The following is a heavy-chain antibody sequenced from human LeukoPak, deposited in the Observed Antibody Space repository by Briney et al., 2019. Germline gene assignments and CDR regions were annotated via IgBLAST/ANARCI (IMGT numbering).Heavy chain of an antibody. J-gene: IGHJ3*02. CDR2: INSDGSST. D-gene: IGHD3-3*01. CDR3: ARGEDFWSGYYLEYDAFDI. Sequence: GGSLRLSCAASGFTFSSYWMHWVRQAPGKGLVWVSRINSDGSSTNYADSVKGRFTISRDNAKNTLYLQMNSLRAEDTAVYYCARGEDFWSGYYLEYDAFDIWGQGTMVTVSS. CDR1: GFTFSSYW. V-gene: IGHV3-74*01.